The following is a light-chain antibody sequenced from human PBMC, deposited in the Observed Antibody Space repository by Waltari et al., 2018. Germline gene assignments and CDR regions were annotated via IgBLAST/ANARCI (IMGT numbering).Light chain of an antibody. V-gene: IGKV3-20*01. Sequence: EIVLTQSPSTLSLSPGERATLSCRASQSVSSSYLAWYQQKPGQAPRLLIFGASRRATGIPDRFSGSGSGTDFTHTISRLEPEDFAVYFCQQYGRSPLAFGQGTKVEIK. CDR3: QQYGRSPLA. J-gene: IGKJ1*01. CDR1: QSVSSSY. CDR2: GAS.